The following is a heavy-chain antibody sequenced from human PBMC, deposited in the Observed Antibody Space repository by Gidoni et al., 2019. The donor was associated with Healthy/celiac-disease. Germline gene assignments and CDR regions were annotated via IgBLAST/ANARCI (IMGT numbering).Heavy chain of an antibody. V-gene: IGHV3-7*04. CDR2: IKQDGSEK. J-gene: IGHJ3*02. Sequence: EVQLVESGGGLVQPGGSLRLSCAASGFTFSSSWMSWVRQAPGKGLEWVANIKQDGSEKYYVDSVKGRFTISRDNAKNSLYLQMNSLRAEDTAVYYCARIMSYCSGGSCYSGDAFDIWGQGTMVTVSS. CDR3: ARIMSYCSGGSCYSGDAFDI. D-gene: IGHD2-15*01. CDR1: GFTFSSSW.